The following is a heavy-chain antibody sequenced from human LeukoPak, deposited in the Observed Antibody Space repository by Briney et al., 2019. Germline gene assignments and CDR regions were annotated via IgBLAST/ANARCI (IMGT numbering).Heavy chain of an antibody. J-gene: IGHJ4*02. CDR3: AKGDLTTTGTTSVDY. V-gene: IGHV3-30*02. CDR1: GFTFSSYG. CDR2: IRYDGSNK. Sequence: PGGSLRLSCAASGFTFSSYGMHWVRQAPGKGLEWVAFIRYDGSNKYYADSVKGRFTISRDNSKNTLYLQTNSLRAEDTAVYYCAKGDLTTTGTTSVDYWGQGTLVTVSS. D-gene: IGHD1-1*01.